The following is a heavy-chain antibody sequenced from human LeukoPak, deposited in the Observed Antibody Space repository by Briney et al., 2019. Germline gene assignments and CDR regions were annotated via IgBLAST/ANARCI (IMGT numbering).Heavy chain of an antibody. J-gene: IGHJ6*02. V-gene: IGHV4-34*01. Sequence: SETLSLTCAVYGGSFSGYYWSWIRQPPGKGLEWIGEINHSGSTNYNPSLKSRVTISVDTSKNQFSLKLSSVTAADTAVYYCARGMIPLGIIRDCSGGSCYGRPPMDVWGQGTTVTVSS. CDR2: INHSGST. CDR3: ARGMIPLGIIRDCSGGSCYGRPPMDV. CDR1: GGSFSGYY. D-gene: IGHD2-15*01.